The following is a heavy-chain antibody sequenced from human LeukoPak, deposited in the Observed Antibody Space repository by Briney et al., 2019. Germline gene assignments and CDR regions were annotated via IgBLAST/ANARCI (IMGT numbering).Heavy chain of an antibody. CDR1: GFTFGGYA. J-gene: IGHJ5*02. CDR3: TREGDSSSRGGFDP. V-gene: IGHV3-49*03. Sequence: GGTLRLSCTASGFTFGGYAMSWFRQAPGKGLEWVGFIRSKAYGGTTEYAASVKGRFTISRDDSKSIAYLQMNSLKTEDTAVYYCTREGDSSSRGGFDPWGQGTLVTVSS. D-gene: IGHD6-6*01. CDR2: IRSKAYGGTT.